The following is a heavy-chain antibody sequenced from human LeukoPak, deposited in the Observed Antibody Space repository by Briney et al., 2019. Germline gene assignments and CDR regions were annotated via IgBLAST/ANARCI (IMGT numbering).Heavy chain of an antibody. CDR1: GFTFSSYG. CDR3: AKDRYSSGWYPH. V-gene: IGHV3-23*01. CDR2: ITGSAGNT. D-gene: IGHD6-19*01. Sequence: GVLRLSCAASGFTFSSYGMTWVRQAPGKGLEWVSSITGSAGNTHYADSVKGRFSISRDSSKNTVYLQMNSLRAEDTAVYYCAKDRYSSGWYPHWGQGTLVTVSS. J-gene: IGHJ4*02.